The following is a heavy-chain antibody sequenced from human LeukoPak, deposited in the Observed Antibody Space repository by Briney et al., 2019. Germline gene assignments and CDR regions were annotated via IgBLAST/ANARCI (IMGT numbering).Heavy chain of an antibody. Sequence: SETLSLTCTVSGDSISGSTYYWGWIRQPPGKGLEWIGNIYHSGDTYYNPSLKSRVSILVDTSKNQFSLKLSSVTAADTAVYYCAREIDRTIIGPGIWGQGTMVTVSS. V-gene: IGHV4-39*07. CDR2: IYHSGDT. J-gene: IGHJ3*02. CDR3: AREIDRTIIGPGI. CDR1: GDSISGSTYY. D-gene: IGHD3-22*01.